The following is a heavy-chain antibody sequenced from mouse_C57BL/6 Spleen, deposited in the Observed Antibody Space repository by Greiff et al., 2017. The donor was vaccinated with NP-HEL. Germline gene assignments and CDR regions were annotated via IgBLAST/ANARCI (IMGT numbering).Heavy chain of an antibody. CDR1: GYTFTDYE. CDR2: IDPETGGT. V-gene: IGHV1-15*01. J-gene: IGHJ2*01. CDR3: TRMVTTLDY. D-gene: IGHD2-2*01. Sequence: QVQLKQSGAELVRPGASVTLSCKASGYTFTDYEMHWVKQTPVHGLEWIGAIDPETGGTAYNQKFKGKAILTADKSSSTAYMELRSLTSEDSAVYYCTRMVTTLDYWGQGTTLTVSS.